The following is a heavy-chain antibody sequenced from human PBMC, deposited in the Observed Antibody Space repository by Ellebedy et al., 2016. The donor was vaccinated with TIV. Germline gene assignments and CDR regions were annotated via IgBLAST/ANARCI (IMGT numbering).Heavy chain of an antibody. Sequence: GESLKISXAASGFTFSEAWMTWVRQVPGKGLEWVGHIKPITEGGTTDYAAPVKGRFTISRDDSQSTVYLQMISLKTEDTGVYYCLRITGDYWGQGTLVTVSS. CDR1: GFTFSEAW. CDR3: LRITGDY. D-gene: IGHD1-20*01. J-gene: IGHJ4*02. CDR2: IKPITEGGTT. V-gene: IGHV3-15*01.